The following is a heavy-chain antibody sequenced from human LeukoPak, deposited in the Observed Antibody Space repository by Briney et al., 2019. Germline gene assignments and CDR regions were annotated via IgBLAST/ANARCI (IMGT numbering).Heavy chain of an antibody. CDR2: ISSSSNYI. CDR1: GFTFSHYS. J-gene: IGHJ4*02. CDR3: ARVRARYGVVVAATSDY. D-gene: IGHD2-15*01. Sequence: GGSLRLSCAASGFTFSHYSMNWVRQAPGNELEWVSSISSSSNYIYYADSVKGRFSISRDNAKNSVYLQMNSLRAEDTAVYYCARVRARYGVVVAATSDYWGQGTLVTVSS. V-gene: IGHV3-21*01.